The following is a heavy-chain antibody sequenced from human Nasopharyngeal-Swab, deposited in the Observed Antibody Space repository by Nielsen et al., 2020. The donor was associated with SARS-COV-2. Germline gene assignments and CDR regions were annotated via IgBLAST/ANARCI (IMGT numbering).Heavy chain of an antibody. J-gene: IGHJ4*02. Sequence: ASVKVSRKASGYTFTSYAMHWVRQAPGQRLEWMGWINAGNGNTKYSQKFQGRVTITRDTSASTAYMELSSLRSEDTAVYYCARSTYYYDSSGYSFDYWGQGTLVTVSS. CDR1: GYTFTSYA. CDR3: ARSTYYYDSSGYSFDY. CDR2: INAGNGNT. V-gene: IGHV1-3*01. D-gene: IGHD3-22*01.